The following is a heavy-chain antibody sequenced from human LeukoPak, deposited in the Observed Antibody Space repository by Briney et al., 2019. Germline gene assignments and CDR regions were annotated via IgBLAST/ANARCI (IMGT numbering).Heavy chain of an antibody. J-gene: IGHJ4*02. CDR2: ISSSGSTI. V-gene: IGHV3-48*03. CDR1: GFTFSSYE. CDR3: ARDPGYDFWSGYYAYYFDY. Sequence: GGSLRLSCAASGFTFSSYEMNWVRQAPGKGLEWVSYISSSGSTIYYADSVKGRFTISRDNSKNTLYLQMNSLRAEDTAVYYCARDPGYDFWSGYYAYYFDYWGQGTLVTVSS. D-gene: IGHD3-3*01.